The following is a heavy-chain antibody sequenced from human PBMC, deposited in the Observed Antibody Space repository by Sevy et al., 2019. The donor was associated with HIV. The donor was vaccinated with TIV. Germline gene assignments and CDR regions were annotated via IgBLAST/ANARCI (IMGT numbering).Heavy chain of an antibody. CDR2: INQDGVVA. CDR3: VRAIAKDGSF. D-gene: IGHD6-13*01. J-gene: IGHJ4*01. Sequence: GGSLRLSCAASGFTLNNYWMHWVRQAPGKGLERVANINQDGVVAYYLDSVRGRFTISRDNGRNLVFLQMISLRVDDTAVYFCVRAIAKDGSFWGHGTLVTVSS. V-gene: IGHV3-7*01. CDR1: GFTLNNYW.